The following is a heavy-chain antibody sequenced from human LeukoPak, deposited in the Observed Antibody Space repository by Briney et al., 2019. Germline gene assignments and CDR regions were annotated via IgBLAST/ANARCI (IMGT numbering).Heavy chain of an antibody. D-gene: IGHD2-15*01. CDR1: GFIFRSET. Sequence: GGSLRLSCAASGFIFRSETMVWVRQAPGKGLEWVSSISGDGASISYADSMKGRVTVSRDNGENSVFLHMNSLRVEDTAVYFCARDPLAAFSADATGWFDSWGQGTPVTVSS. CDR3: ARDPLAAFSADATGWFDS. V-gene: IGHV3-21*01. J-gene: IGHJ5*01. CDR2: ISGDGASI.